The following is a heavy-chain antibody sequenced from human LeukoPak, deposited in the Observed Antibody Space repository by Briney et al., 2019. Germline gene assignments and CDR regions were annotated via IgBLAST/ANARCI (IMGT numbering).Heavy chain of an antibody. J-gene: IGHJ6*02. D-gene: IGHD2-15*01. CDR1: GFTFSFSTYG. CDR3: ARVSCTGGSCKPYSYYDMDV. Sequence: GGSLRLSCAASGFTFSFSTYGMPWVRQAPGKGLEWVAIIWYDGSDKYYADSVKGRFTISRDNSKNTLYLQMNSLRAEDTAVYYCARVSCTGGSCKPYSYYDMDVWGQGTTVTVSS. V-gene: IGHV3-33*01. CDR2: IWYDGSDK.